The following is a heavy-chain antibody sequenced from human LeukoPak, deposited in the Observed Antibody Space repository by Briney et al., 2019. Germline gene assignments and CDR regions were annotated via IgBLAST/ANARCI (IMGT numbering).Heavy chain of an antibody. V-gene: IGHV4-38-2*01. CDR2: IYHSGST. Sequence: PSETLSLTCAVSGYSISSGYYWGWIRQPPGKGLEWIGSIYHSGSTYYNPSLKSRVTISVDTSKNQFSLKLSSVTAADTAVYYCARGLDPNSYYYYMDVWGKGTTVTVSS. CDR1: GYSISSGYY. J-gene: IGHJ6*03. CDR3: ARGLDPNSYYYYMDV. D-gene: IGHD3/OR15-3a*01.